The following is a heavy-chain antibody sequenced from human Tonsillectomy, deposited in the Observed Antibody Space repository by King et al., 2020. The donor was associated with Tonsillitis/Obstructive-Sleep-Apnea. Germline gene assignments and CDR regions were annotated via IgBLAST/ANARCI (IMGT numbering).Heavy chain of an antibody. CDR1: GFTVSSNY. CDR2: IYSGGSK. J-gene: IGHJ4*02. V-gene: IGHV3-53*01. Sequence: VQLVESGGGLIQPGGSLRLSCAASGFTVSSNYMSWVRQAPGKRLEWVSVIYSGGSKYYADSVKGRFNISSDNSKNTMYLQMNSLRAEDTAVYYCARASIAAAGYYFDYWGQGTLVTVSS. CDR3: ARASIAAAGYYFDY. D-gene: IGHD6-13*01.